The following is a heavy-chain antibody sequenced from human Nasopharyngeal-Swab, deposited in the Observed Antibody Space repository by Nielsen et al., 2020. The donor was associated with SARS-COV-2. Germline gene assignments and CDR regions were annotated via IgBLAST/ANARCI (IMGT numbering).Heavy chain of an antibody. D-gene: IGHD6-13*01. CDR2: SYYRSQWND. J-gene: IGHJ3*01. Sequence: QTLSPTCSISGDSLSNITAAWSWLRQSPSSGLEWLGRSYYRSQWNDDYADSVIGRVTVNPHTSRNQVSLHLNPVTPEDTAVYYCARIQQQLPGIVWGQGTMVIVSS. CDR3: ARIQQQLPGIV. CDR1: GDSLSNITAA. V-gene: IGHV6-1*01.